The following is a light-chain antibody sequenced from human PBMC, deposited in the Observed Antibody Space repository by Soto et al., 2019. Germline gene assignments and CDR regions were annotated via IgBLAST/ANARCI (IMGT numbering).Light chain of an antibody. J-gene: IGLJ3*02. Sequence: QLVLTQSPSASASLGASVKLTCTLSSGHSSYAIAWYQQQPEKGPRYLMKLNSDGSHTKGDGIPDRFSGSSSGAERYLTISSLQSEDEADYSCQTWGTAYWEFGGGTKLTVL. V-gene: IGLV4-69*01. CDR1: SGHSSYA. CDR3: QTWGTAYWE. CDR2: LNSDGSH.